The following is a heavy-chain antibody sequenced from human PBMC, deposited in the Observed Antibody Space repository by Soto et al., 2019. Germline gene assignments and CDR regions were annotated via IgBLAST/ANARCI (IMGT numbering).Heavy chain of an antibody. CDR2: ISAHNGNT. J-gene: IGHJ4*02. V-gene: IGHV1-18*01. D-gene: IGHD1-1*01. CDR1: GYAFTTYG. CDR3: ARGRYGDY. Sequence: QVHLVQSGAEVKKPGASVKVSCKGSGYAFTTYGITWVRQAPGQGLEWMGWISAHNGNTNYAQKLQGRVSVTRDTSTSTAYMELRTLRSDDTAVYYCARGRYGDYWGQGSLVTVSS.